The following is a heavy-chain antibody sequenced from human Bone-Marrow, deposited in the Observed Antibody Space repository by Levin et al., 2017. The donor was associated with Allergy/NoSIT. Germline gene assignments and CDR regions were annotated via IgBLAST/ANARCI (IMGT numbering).Heavy chain of an antibody. CDR3: VRKGFYSLEV. CDR2: IYPDGRT. Sequence: SETLSLTCAVSGASISSTNWYSRVRQPPGKGLEWIGEIYPDGRTNYNPSLKSRVTISVDKSRNQFSLKLNSVTAADTAVYYCVRKGFYSLEVWGKGTTVTVSS. D-gene: IGHD3-3*01. V-gene: IGHV4-4*02. CDR1: GASISSTNW. J-gene: IGHJ6*04.